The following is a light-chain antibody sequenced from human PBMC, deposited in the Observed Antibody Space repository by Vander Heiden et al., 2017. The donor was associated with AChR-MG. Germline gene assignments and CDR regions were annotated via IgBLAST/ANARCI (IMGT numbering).Light chain of an antibody. V-gene: IGKV3-20*01. Sequence: EIVLTQSPGTLSLSPGERATLSCRASQSVSSSYLAWYQQKPGQAPRLLIYGASSRATGIPDRFSGSGSGTDFTLTISRLEPEDFAVYYCQQYGSSLLLTFSGGTKVEIK. CDR2: GAS. CDR3: QQYGSSLLLT. J-gene: IGKJ4*01. CDR1: QSVSSSY.